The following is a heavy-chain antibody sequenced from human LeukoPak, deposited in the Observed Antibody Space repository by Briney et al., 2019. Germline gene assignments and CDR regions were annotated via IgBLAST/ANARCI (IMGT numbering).Heavy chain of an antibody. D-gene: IGHD2-2*01. V-gene: IGHV3-64*01. CDR2: ISTNGGST. Sequence: GGSLRLSCAASGFTFSSYSMHWVRQAPGKGLEYVSAISTNGGSTYYANSVKGRFTISRDNSKNTLYLQMGSLRAEDTAVYYCARDLDMFRRVVPGPMGGFEFWGQGTMVTVSS. J-gene: IGHJ3*01. CDR3: ARDLDMFRRVVPGPMGGFEF. CDR1: GFTFSSYS.